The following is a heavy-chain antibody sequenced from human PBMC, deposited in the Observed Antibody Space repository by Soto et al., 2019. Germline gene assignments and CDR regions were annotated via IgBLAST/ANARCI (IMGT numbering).Heavy chain of an antibody. J-gene: IGHJ6*02. V-gene: IGHV4-39*01. D-gene: IGHD3-22*01. CDR1: GGSISSSSYY. CDR2: IYYSGST. Sequence: QLQLQESGPGLVKPSETLSLTCTVSGGSISSSSYYWGWIRQPPGKGLEWIGSIYYSGSTYYNPSLKSRVTISVDTSKNQFSLKLSSVTAADTAVYYCVRQGTSYYDSSGYYYHYYYGMDVWGQGTTVTVSS. CDR3: VRQGTSYYDSSGYYYHYYYGMDV.